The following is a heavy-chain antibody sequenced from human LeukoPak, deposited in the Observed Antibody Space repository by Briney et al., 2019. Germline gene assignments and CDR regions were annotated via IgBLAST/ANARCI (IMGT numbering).Heavy chain of an antibody. CDR1: GFNFNSYW. V-gene: IGHV3-7*04. Sequence: PGGSLRLSCAASGFNFNSYWMSWVRQAPGKGLEWVANIKQDGSQQFYLDSVKGRFTISRDNGNNSLYLHMSRLRVEDTAVYYCARDLKGFNLWGQGALVTVSS. CDR3: ARDLKGFNL. CDR2: IKQDGSQQ. J-gene: IGHJ5*02.